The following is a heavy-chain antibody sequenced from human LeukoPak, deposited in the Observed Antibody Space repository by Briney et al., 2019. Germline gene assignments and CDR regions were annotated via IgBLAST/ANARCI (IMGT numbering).Heavy chain of an antibody. D-gene: IGHD3-9*01. CDR2: ISDSGANT. CDR1: GFTFSTYA. Sequence: GGSLRLSCATSGFTFSTYAMSWVRQAPGKGLEWVSSISDSGANTYYVDSVKGRITISRDKSKNTLNLQMNSLRAEDTAIYYCAKGSLTAHYTFEYWGQGTLVTVSS. CDR3: AKGSLTAHYTFEY. V-gene: IGHV3-23*01. J-gene: IGHJ4*02.